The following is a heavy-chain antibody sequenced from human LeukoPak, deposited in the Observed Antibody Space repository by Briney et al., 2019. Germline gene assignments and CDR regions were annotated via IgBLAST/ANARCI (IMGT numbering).Heavy chain of an antibody. J-gene: IGHJ4*02. CDR3: AKRGAEVGATIAPGDY. D-gene: IGHD1-26*01. CDR1: GFTFSSYS. V-gene: IGHV3-21*04. Sequence: GGSPRLSCAASGFTFSSYSMNWVRQAPGKGLEWVSSISSSSSYIYYADSVKGRFTISRDNAKNSLYLQMNSLRPEDTAVYYCAKRGAEVGATIAPGDYWGQGTLVTVSS. CDR2: ISSSSSYI.